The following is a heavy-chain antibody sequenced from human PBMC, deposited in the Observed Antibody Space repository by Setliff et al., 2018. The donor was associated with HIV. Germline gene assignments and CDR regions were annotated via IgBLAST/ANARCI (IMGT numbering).Heavy chain of an antibody. Sequence: PSETLSLTCTVSGDSLNSSTYYWTWIRQRPGKGLEWIGYNYHGGRTNFNPSHKSRLTISLDTSKNQFSLRLNSVTAADTAVYYCARGKGFGAYYFIDVWGEGTTVTVSS. CDR1: GDSLNSSTYY. CDR3: ARGKGFGAYYFIDV. J-gene: IGHJ6*03. CDR2: NYHGGRT. V-gene: IGHV4-31*02. D-gene: IGHD3-10*01.